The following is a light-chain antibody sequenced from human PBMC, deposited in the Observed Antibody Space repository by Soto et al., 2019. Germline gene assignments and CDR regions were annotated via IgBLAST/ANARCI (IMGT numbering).Light chain of an antibody. J-gene: IGLJ2*01. Sequence: QALVTQEPSLTVSPGGTVTLTCASSTGAVTSGYYPNWFQQKPGQAPRALIYSTSNKYSWTPARFSGSLLGGKAALTLSGVQPEDEAEYYCLLYYGGQLGVFGGGTKVTVL. CDR1: TGAVTSGYY. CDR3: LLYYGGQLGV. CDR2: STS. V-gene: IGLV7-43*01.